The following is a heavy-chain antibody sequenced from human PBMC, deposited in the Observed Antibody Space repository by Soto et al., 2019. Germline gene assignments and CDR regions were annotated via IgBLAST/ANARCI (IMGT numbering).Heavy chain of an antibody. J-gene: IGHJ4*02. V-gene: IGHV3-15*01. CDR2: IKSKTDGGTT. CDR1: GFTFSNAW. Sequence: EVQLVESGGGLVKPGGSLRLSCAASGFTFSNAWMSWVRQAPGKGLEWVGRIKSKTDGGTTDYAAPVKGRFTISRDDAKNTLYLQMNSLKNEDTAVYYCTTDPAREVIVGAPDYWGQGTLVTVSS. CDR3: TTDPAREVIVGAPDY. D-gene: IGHD1-26*01.